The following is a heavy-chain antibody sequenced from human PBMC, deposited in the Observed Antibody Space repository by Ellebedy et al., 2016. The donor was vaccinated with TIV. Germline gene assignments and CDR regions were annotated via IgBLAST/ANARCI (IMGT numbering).Heavy chain of an antibody. CDR1: GFTFSNAW. J-gene: IGHJ4*02. V-gene: IGHV3-15*01. CDR2: IKSKTDGGTI. CDR3: TTGLSVTVAGDFDY. Sequence: GESLKISXAASGFTFSNAWMSWVRQAPGKGLEWVGRIKSKTDGGTIDYAAPVKGRFTISRDDSKNMLYLQMNSLKTEDTAVYYCTTGLSVTVAGDFDYWGQGTLVTVSS. D-gene: IGHD6-19*01.